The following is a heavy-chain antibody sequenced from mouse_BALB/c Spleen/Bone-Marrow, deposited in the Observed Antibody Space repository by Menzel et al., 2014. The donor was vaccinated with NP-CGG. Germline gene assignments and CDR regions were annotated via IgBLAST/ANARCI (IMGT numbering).Heavy chain of an antibody. CDR1: GYTFTNYY. CDR2: IYPGGGYT. D-gene: IGHD2-5*01. J-gene: IGHJ2*01. Sequence: QVQLQQPGAELVRPGTSVKISCKASGYTFTNYYLGWVKQRPGHGLEWIGDIYPGGGYTNYNEEFKGKATLTADTSSSTAYMQLSGLTSEDSAVYFCARDSNFKDSFDYWGQGTTLTVSS. V-gene: IGHV1-63*02. CDR3: ARDSNFKDSFDY.